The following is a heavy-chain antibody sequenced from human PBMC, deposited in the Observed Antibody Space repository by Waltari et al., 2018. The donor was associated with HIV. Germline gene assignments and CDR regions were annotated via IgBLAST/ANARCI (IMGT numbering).Heavy chain of an antibody. D-gene: IGHD6-13*01. Sequence: QVHLVQSGAEVKKPGASVKVSCKASGYSFTSYDINWVRQAAGQGLEWMGWMNPNSGNTGYAQKFLGRLTMTRNTSINTADMELSSLRSEDTAIYYCARLDTTTWYFRWFDPWGQGTPVTVSS. CDR1: GYSFTSYD. CDR2: MNPNSGNT. CDR3: ARLDTTTWYFRWFDP. J-gene: IGHJ5*02. V-gene: IGHV1-8*01.